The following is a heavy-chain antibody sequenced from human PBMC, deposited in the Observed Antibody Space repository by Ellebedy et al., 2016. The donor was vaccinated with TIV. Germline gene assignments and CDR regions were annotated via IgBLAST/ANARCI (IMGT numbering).Heavy chain of an antibody. Sequence: PGGSLRLSCAASGFRFRSSWMQWIRQAPEKGLVWGARINSDGSSTSYADSMKGRFTIPKDNAENTLYLHVNSLKVDDTAVYYCATGGKYYNGYWGRGTLVSVSS. D-gene: IGHD3-16*01. CDR2: INSDGSST. CDR1: GFRFRSSW. CDR3: ATGGKYYNGY. J-gene: IGHJ4*02. V-gene: IGHV3-74*01.